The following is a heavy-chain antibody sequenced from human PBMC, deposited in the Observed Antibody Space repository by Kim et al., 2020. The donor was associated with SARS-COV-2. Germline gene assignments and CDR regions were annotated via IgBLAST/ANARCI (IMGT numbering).Heavy chain of an antibody. CDR3: ANALRLGLIDY. V-gene: IGHV3-9*01. Sequence: GGSLRLSCAASGFTFDDYAMHWVRQAPGKGLEWVSGISWNSGSIGYADSVKGRFTISRDNAKNSLYLQMNSLRAEDTALYYCANALRLGLIDYWGQGTLGTVSS. CDR1: GFTFDDYA. CDR2: ISWNSGSI. J-gene: IGHJ4*02. D-gene: IGHD6-25*01.